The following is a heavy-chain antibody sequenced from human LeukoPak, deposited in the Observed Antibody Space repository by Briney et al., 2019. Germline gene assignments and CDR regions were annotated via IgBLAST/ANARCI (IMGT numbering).Heavy chain of an antibody. J-gene: IGHJ4*02. V-gene: IGHV3-15*01. CDR2: IKNKGDGGTT. CDR3: TTSGTPFEY. D-gene: IGHD3-10*01. Sequence: GGSLRLSCAASGFTFNKAWMSWVRLPPGKGLEWVGRIKNKGDGGTTDYAAPVKGRFTVSRDDSKSTLYLQMNSLKTEDTAVYYCTTSGTPFEYWGQGTLVTVSS. CDR1: GFTFNKAW.